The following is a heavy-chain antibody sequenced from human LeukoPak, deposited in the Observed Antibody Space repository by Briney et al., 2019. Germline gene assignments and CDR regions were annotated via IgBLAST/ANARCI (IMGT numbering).Heavy chain of an antibody. CDR3: ASPEWLPDSIDI. CDR2: IKQDGGET. D-gene: IGHD3-3*01. Sequence: GGSLRLPCAPSGLPLWLYWMTWVRHSPEKAREWVATIKQDGGETYYVDSVKGLFTISRDNTKNSLYLQMNSLRDENTAVYYCASPEWLPDSIDIWGQGTMVTVSS. J-gene: IGHJ3*02. V-gene: IGHV3-7*01. CDR1: GLPLWLYW.